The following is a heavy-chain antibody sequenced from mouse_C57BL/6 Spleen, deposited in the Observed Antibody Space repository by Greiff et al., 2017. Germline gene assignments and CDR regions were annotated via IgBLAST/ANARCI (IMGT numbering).Heavy chain of an antibody. J-gene: IGHJ2*01. CDR2: INPSSGYT. D-gene: IGHD1-1*01. Sequence: VQLQQSGAELAKPGASVKLSCKASGYTFTSYWMHWVKQRPGQGLEWIGYINPSSGYTKYNQTFKDKATLTPDKSSSTAYMQLSSLTYEDSAVYYCAREILFDYWGQGTTLTVSS. V-gene: IGHV1-7*01. CDR3: AREILFDY. CDR1: GYTFTSYW.